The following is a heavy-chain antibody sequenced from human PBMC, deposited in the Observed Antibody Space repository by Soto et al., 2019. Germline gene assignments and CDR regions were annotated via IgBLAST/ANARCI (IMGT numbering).Heavy chain of an antibody. CDR1: GFTFSNYG. Sequence: QVQLMESGGGVVQPGTSLRLSCAASGFTFSNYGMHWVRQPPGKGLEWVAVIWYDGSNKYYADSVKGRFTISRDNSKSTLYLQMSSLRGEDTAVYYCATDFYGSGSEPPFDYWGQGTLVTVSS. CDR3: ATDFYGSGSEPPFDY. V-gene: IGHV3-33*01. CDR2: IWYDGSNK. J-gene: IGHJ4*02. D-gene: IGHD3-10*01.